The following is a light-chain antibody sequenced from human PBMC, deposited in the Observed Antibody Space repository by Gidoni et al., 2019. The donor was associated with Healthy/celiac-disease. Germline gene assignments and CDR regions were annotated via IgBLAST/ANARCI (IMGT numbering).Light chain of an antibody. J-gene: IGKJ4*01. Sequence: EIVLTQSPANMYLAPGERATLSCRASQSVSSYLAWYQQQPGQAPRLLIYDASNGATGIPARFSGSGSGTDFTLTISSLEPEDFAVYYCQQRSNWPLTFGGGTKVEIK. CDR1: QSVSSY. CDR3: QQRSNWPLT. CDR2: DAS. V-gene: IGKV3-11*01.